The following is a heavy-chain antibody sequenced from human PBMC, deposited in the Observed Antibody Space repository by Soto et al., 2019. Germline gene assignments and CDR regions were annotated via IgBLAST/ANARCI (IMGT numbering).Heavy chain of an antibody. Sequence: QITLKESGPTLVKPTQPLTLTCTFSGFSLSTGGVGVGWIRQPPGKALEWLALIYWDDDKRYSPSLKSRLTITKDTSKNQVVLTMTNVDPVDTATYYCSHNAGRTKGGDYIGGSYRLHWFDPWGQGTLVTVSS. D-gene: IGHD3-16*02. J-gene: IGHJ5*02. CDR3: SHNAGRTKGGDYIGGSYRLHWFDP. CDR2: IYWDDDK. CDR1: GFSLSTGGVG. V-gene: IGHV2-5*02.